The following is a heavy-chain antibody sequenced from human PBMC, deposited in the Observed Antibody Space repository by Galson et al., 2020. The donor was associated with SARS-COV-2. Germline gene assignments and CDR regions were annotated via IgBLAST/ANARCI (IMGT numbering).Heavy chain of an antibody. V-gene: IGHV3-15*01. CDR3: RRWDEA. Sequence: GEALKISCAASGFTFSSAWMTWVRQAPGKGLEWVGRIKSKRDGGAIDYAAPVKGRFTISRDDSKNTLYLQMNSLKTEDTAVYYCRRWDEAGGQGIQVTVSS. CDR2: IKSKRDGGAI. D-gene: IGHD1-26*01. CDR1: GFTFSSAW. J-gene: IGHJ4*02.